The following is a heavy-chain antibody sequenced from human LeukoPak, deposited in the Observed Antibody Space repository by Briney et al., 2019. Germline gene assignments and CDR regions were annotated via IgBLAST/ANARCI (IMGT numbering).Heavy chain of an antibody. CDR3: ATPLHDRTGSYYFDS. V-gene: IGHV3-9*01. D-gene: IGHD3-22*01. Sequence: PGRPLRLPCPASGFTFDDYAMHWAPQAPGKGLQWFPRIRWNTGNLGYPDSVKGRFTISRENAKNSLYLQMTTLKPEDSALYNCATPLHDRTGSYYFDSWGPGTLVPVSS. CDR2: IRWNTGNL. CDR1: GFTFDDYA. J-gene: IGHJ4*02.